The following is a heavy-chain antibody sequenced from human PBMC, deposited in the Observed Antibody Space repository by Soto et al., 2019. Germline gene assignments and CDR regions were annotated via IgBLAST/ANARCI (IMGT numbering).Heavy chain of an antibody. V-gene: IGHV3-23*01. D-gene: IGHD3-16*02. J-gene: IGHJ3*02. CDR2: ISGSGGST. CDR3: AKGCTADYDYIWGSYRPHDAFAI. Sequence: LRPAWGRAGFECSSRAMTWHQKTPGKGLEWVSAISGSGGSTYYADSVKGRFTISRDNSKNTLYLQMNSLRAEDTAVYYCAKGCTADYDYIWGSYRPHDAFAIWRQGTMVTVSS. CDR1: GFECSSRA.